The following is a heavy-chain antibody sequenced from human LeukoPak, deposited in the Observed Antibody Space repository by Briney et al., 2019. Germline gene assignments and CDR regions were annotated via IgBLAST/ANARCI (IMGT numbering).Heavy chain of an antibody. J-gene: IGHJ4*02. V-gene: IGHV3-11*04. D-gene: IGHD1-1*01. CDR1: GFTLSDYY. CDR2: ISNGGSTL. Sequence: GGSLRLSCAASGFTLSDYYMSWIRQAPGKGLEWVSYISNGGSTLYYADSVKGRFTISRANAKNSLYLQMNSLRAEDTAVYYCARDIPQTGAPGELDYWGQGTLVAVSS. CDR3: ARDIPQTGAPGELDY.